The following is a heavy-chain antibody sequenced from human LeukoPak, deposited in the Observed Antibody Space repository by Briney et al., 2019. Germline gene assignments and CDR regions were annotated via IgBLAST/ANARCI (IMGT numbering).Heavy chain of an antibody. V-gene: IGHV4-39*01. CDR1: GGSISSSSYY. CDR3: ARPRIVGATTDFDY. D-gene: IGHD1-26*01. J-gene: IGHJ4*02. Sequence: SETLSFTCTVSGGSISSSSYYWGWIRQPAGEGRGWIGSIYYSGSTYYNPSLKSRVTIDVDTSKNQFSLKLSSVTAADTAVYYCARPRIVGATTDFDYWGQGTLVTVSS. CDR2: IYYSGST.